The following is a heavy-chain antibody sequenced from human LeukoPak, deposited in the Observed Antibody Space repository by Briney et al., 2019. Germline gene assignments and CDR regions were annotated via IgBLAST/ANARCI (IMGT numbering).Heavy chain of an antibody. CDR2: IIPILGIA. CDR1: VGTFSSYA. V-gene: IGHV1-69*04. Sequence: ASVKVSCKASVGTFSSYAISWVRQAPGQGLEWMGRIIPILGIANYAQKFQGRVTITADKSTSTAYMELSSLRSEDTAVYYCANLQPTYGDYYGMDVWGQGTTVTVSS. CDR3: ANLQPTYGDYYGMDV. J-gene: IGHJ6*02. D-gene: IGHD4-17*01.